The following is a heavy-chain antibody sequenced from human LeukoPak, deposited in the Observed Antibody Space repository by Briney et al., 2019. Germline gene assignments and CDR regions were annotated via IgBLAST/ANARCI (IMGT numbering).Heavy chain of an antibody. V-gene: IGHV1-2*02. D-gene: IGHD3-22*01. J-gene: IGHJ4*02. CDR1: GYTFAGHY. CDR3: ARDRDSSGYYDY. CDR2: IHPNSGGT. Sequence: ASVKVSCKASGYTFAGHYMHWVRQAPGQGLEWMGLIHPNSGGTNYAQKFQGRVTMTRETSISTAYMELSRLTSDDTAVYYCARDRDSSGYYDYWGQGTLVTVSS.